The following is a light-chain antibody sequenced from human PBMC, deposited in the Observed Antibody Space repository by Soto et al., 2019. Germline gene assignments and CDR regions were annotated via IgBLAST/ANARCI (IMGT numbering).Light chain of an antibody. CDR1: SSDMGNYA. J-gene: IGLJ3*02. CDR3: LPWDTSPRVLFRV. Sequence: QSVLTQPPSVSAAPGQMVTISCSGSSSDMGNYAVSWYHQLPGTAPILLIYKKNNRPSGIPDRFSGSKSGTGITGLWPEDEADYDCLPWDTSPRVLFRVFGGGTKLTVL. CDR2: KKN. V-gene: IGLV1-51*02.